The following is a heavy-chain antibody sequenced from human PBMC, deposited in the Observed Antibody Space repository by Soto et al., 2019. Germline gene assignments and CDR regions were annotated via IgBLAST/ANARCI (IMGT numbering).Heavy chain of an antibody. CDR2: IYTSGAT. CDR3: ARGGIQLSYAFDY. Sequence: QVQLQESGPRLVKPSETLSLTCSVSGSSFSNFYWSWIRQSAGKGLEWIGRIYTSGATSYNPSLTSRVTMSVDTSQTQMSLSARSVTAADTAVYFCARGGIQLSYAFDYWGPGILVTVSS. V-gene: IGHV4-4*07. J-gene: IGHJ4*02. D-gene: IGHD1-1*01. CDR1: GSSFSNFY.